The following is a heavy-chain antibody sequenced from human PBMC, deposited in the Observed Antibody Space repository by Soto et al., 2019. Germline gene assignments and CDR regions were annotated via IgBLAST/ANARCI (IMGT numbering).Heavy chain of an antibody. Sequence: PGESLKISCKGSGYSFTSYWIGWVRQMPGKGLEWMGIIYPGDSDTRYSPSFQGQVTISADKSISTAYLQWSSLKASDTAMYYCATGDSGYAYCVWFDRWGQGTLVTVSS. CDR2: IYPGDSDT. CDR3: ATGDSGYAYCVWFDR. J-gene: IGHJ5*02. CDR1: GYSFTSYW. D-gene: IGHD5-12*01. V-gene: IGHV5-51*01.